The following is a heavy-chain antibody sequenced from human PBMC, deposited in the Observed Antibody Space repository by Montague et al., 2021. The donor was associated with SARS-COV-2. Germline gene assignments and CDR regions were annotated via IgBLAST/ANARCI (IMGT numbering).Heavy chain of an antibody. CDR2: ISSSSSYI. J-gene: IGHJ4*02. CDR1: GFTFSSYS. V-gene: IGHV3-21*01. CDR3: ARSTYYYDSSGSYYFDY. D-gene: IGHD3-22*01. Sequence: SLRLSCAASGFTFSSYSMNWVRQAPGKGLEWVSSISSSSSYIYYADSVKGRFTISRDNAKNSLYLQMNSLRAEDTAVYYCARSTYYYDSSGSYYFDYWGQGTQVTVSS.